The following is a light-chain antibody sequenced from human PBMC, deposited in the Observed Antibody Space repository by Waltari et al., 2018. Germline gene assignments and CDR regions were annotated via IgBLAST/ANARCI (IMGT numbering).Light chain of an antibody. CDR2: AAS. V-gene: IGKV1-8*01. J-gene: IGKJ3*01. CDR1: QGISTY. CDR3: QQYYTYPLT. Sequence: AIRMTQSPSSLSASTGDRVTITCRASQGISTYLAWYQQKPGKAPKPLIFAASTLQSGVPSRFSGSGSGTDFTLTISSLQSEDFATYSCQQYYTYPLTFGPGTKVDIK.